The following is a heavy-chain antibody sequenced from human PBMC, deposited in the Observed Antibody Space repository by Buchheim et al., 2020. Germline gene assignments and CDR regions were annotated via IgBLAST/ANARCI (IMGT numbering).Heavy chain of an antibody. Sequence: EVQLVESGGGLVQPGGSLRLSCAASGFTVSSNYMSWVRQAPGKGLEWVSVIYSGGSTYYADSVKGRFTISRDNSKNTLYLQMNSLRAEDTAVYYCARDLGGDYGGGTWYYYGMDVWGQGTT. V-gene: IGHV3-66*02. CDR1: GFTVSSNY. CDR3: ARDLGGDYGGGTWYYYGMDV. J-gene: IGHJ6*02. CDR2: IYSGGST. D-gene: IGHD4-17*01.